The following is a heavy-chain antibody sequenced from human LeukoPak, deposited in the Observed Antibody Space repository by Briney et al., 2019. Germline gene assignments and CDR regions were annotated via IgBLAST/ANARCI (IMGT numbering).Heavy chain of an antibody. J-gene: IGHJ5*02. V-gene: IGHV1-8*02. CDR1: GYTFTSYG. CDR2: MNPINGNT. CDR3: VRDGEGVAISVNFWFDP. D-gene: IGHD3-10*01. Sequence: VASVKVSCKASGYTFTSYGISWVRQAPGQGLEWMGWMNPINGNTGYARKFQGRVTMTRDTSISTAYMELRSLTSEDTAIYYCVRDGEGVAISVNFWFDPWGQGTLVTVSS.